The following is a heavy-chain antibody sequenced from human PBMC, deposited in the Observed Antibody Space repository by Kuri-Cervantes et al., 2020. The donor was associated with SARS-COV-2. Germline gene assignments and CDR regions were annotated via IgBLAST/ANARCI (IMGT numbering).Heavy chain of an antibody. Sequence: GESLKISCAASGFTSSNYWMSWVRQAPGKGLEWVAVISYDGSNKYYADSVKGRFTISRDNSKNTLYLQMNSLRAEDTAVYYCARGYCSSTSCYDWGAFDIWGQGTMVTVSS. V-gene: IGHV3-30-3*01. D-gene: IGHD2-2*01. CDR2: ISYDGSNK. CDR3: ARGYCSSTSCYDWGAFDI. CDR1: GFTSSNYW. J-gene: IGHJ3*02.